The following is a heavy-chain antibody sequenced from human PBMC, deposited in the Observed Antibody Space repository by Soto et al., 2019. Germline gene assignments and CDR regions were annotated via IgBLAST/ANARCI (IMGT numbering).Heavy chain of an antibody. D-gene: IGHD3-10*01. J-gene: IGHJ4*02. CDR1: GFTFSSYA. V-gene: IGHV3-23*01. Sequence: EVQLLESGGGLVQPGGSLRLSCAASGFTFSSYAMSWVRQAPGKGLEWVSAISGSGGSTYYADSVKGRFTISRDNSKNTLYLQMNSLRADDTAVYYCAKDLYYYGSGSYSYYWGQGTLVTVSS. CDR3: AKDLYYYGSGSYSYY. CDR2: ISGSGGST.